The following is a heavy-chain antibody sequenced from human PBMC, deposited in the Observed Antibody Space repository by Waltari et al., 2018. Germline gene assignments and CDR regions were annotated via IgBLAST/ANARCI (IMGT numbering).Heavy chain of an antibody. CDR2: FIPIFGTA. CDR3: ARDPVGLGIGGAFDI. J-gene: IGHJ3*02. Sequence: QVQLVQSGAEVKKPGSSVKVSCKASGGTFSSYAISWVRQAPGQGLEWMGRFIPIFGTANYAQKCQGRVTITADKSTSTAYMELSSVTAADTAVYYCARDPVGLGIGGAFDIWGQGTMVTVSS. D-gene: IGHD7-27*01. V-gene: IGHV1-69*08. CDR1: GGTFSSYA.